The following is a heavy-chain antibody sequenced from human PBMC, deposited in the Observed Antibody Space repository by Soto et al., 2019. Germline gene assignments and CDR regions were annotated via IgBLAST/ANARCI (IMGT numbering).Heavy chain of an antibody. J-gene: IGHJ6*02. CDR1: GYSFTCYW. CDR2: IYPGDSDT. D-gene: IGHD1-1*01. CDR3: ARRGTYYYYGMDV. Sequence: GESLKISCKGSGYSFTCYWIGWVRQMPGKGLEWMGIIYPGDSDTRYSPSFQGQVTISADKSISTAYLQWSSLKASDTAMYYCARRGTYYYYGMDVWGQGTTVTVSS. V-gene: IGHV5-51*01.